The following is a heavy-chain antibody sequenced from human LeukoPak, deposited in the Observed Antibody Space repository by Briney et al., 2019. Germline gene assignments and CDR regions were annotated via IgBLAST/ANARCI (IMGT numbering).Heavy chain of an antibody. CDR3: AKRSVTTPGYYYYMDV. CDR2: FSASDGGR. Sequence: PGGSLRLSCAASGFTFSSYAMSWVRQAPGMGLEWVSGFSASDGGRYYADSVKGRFTISRDNSKSTLYLQMNSLSAEDTAVYYCAKRSVTTPGYYYYMDVWGKGTTATVSS. V-gene: IGHV3-23*01. CDR1: GFTFSSYA. D-gene: IGHD4-17*01. J-gene: IGHJ6*03.